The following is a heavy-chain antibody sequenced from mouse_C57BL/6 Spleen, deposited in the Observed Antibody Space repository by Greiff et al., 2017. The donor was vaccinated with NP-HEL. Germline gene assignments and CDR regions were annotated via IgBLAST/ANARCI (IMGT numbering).Heavy chain of an antibody. CDR1: GFNIKDDY. J-gene: IGHJ4*01. CDR3: TLDSSGYPFYAMDY. Sequence: EVKLQESGAELVRPGASVKLSCTASGFNIKDDYMHWVKQRPEQGLEWIGWIDPENGDTEYASKFQGKATITADTSSNTAYLQLSSLTSEDTAVYYCTLDSSGYPFYAMDYWGQGTSVTVSS. CDR2: IDPENGDT. V-gene: IGHV14-4*01. D-gene: IGHD3-2*02.